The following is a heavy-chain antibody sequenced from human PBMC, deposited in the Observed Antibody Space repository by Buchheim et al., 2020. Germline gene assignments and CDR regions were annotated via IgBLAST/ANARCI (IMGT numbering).Heavy chain of an antibody. Sequence: EVQLVESGGGLVQPGGSLRLSCAASGFTFSSYSMNWVRQAPGKGLEWVSYISSSSSTIYYADSVMGRFTISRDNAKNSLYLQMNSLRAEDTAVYYCARDSPRYSPSPPFDPWGQGTL. CDR3: ARDSPRYSPSPPFDP. CDR1: GFTFSSYS. CDR2: ISSSSSTI. V-gene: IGHV3-48*01. D-gene: IGHD1-1*01. J-gene: IGHJ5*02.